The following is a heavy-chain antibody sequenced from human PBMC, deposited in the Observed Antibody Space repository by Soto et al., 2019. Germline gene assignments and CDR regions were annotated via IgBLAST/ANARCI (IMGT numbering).Heavy chain of an antibody. CDR3: ASIAAAGTRRNYYYYGMDV. CDR2: IYYSGST. D-gene: IGHD6-13*01. V-gene: IGHV4-31*03. Sequence: QVQLQESGPGLVKPSQTLSLTCTVSGGSISSGGYYWSWIRQHPGKGLEWIGYIYYSGSTYYNPSLKSRDTISVDTSKNQLSLKLSSVAAADTAVYYCASIAAAGTRRNYYYYGMDVWGQGTTVTVSS. J-gene: IGHJ6*02. CDR1: GGSISSGGYY.